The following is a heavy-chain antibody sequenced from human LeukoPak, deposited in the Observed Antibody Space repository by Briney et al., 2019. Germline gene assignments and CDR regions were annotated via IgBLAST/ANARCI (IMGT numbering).Heavy chain of an antibody. J-gene: IGHJ5*01. CDR1: GFTFSSYW. CDR3: TRAITYFYGSVTYDWFDS. CDR2: IKSDGST. D-gene: IGHD3-10*01. V-gene: IGHV3-74*01. Sequence: GGSLRLSCEASGFTFSSYWMHWVRQTPGKGLMWVARIKSDGSTIYADSVQGRFTISRDNAKNMVYLQMNSLRDDDTAIYCTRAITYFYGSVTYDWFDSWGQGTRVTVSS.